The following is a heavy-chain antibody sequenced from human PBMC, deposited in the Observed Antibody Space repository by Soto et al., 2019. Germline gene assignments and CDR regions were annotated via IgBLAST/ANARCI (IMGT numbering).Heavy chain of an antibody. CDR1: GGSINTFY. V-gene: IGHV4-4*07. D-gene: IGHD5-12*01. J-gene: IGHJ4*02. CDR3: AREGSYSAYNFAHGIQLWSFHX. Sequence: SETLSLTCTVSGGSINTFYWSWVRQPAGKGLEWIVRIFSSGSTSFNPSLESRVAMSVDTSKNHFSLNLSSVTAADMAVYYCAREGSYSAYNFAHGIQLWSFHXWGQGAPVTGSX. CDR2: IFSSGST.